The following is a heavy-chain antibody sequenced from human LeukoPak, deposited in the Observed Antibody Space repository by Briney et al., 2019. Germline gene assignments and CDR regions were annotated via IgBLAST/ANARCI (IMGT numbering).Heavy chain of an antibody. CDR3: AKDRRWLQCICDF. CDR1: RFIFSNYG. J-gene: IGHJ4*02. D-gene: IGHD5-24*01. Sequence: QPGRSQRPSWAAARFIFSNYGMRWVRQPPGNWLEWVAVISYDGCNQYYADSVKGGFTICRDNSKNTLFLQMNSLRIEDTAVYYCAKDRRWLQCICDFWGEGTLVTVS. CDR2: ISYDGCNQ. V-gene: IGHV3-30*18.